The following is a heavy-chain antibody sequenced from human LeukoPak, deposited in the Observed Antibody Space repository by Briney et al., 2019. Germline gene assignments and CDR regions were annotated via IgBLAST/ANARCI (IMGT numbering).Heavy chain of an antibody. CDR1: GGSISSYY. J-gene: IGHJ5*02. CDR2: IYTSGST. CDR3: ARGNINGFICSGGSCYSKYNWFDP. V-gene: IGHV4-4*07. Sequence: SETLSLTCTVSGGSISSYYWSWIRQPAGKGLEWIGRIYTSGSTNYNPSLKSRVTMSVDTSKNQFSLKLSSVTAADTAVYYCARGNINGFICSGGSCYSKYNWFDPWGQGTLVTVSS. D-gene: IGHD2-15*01.